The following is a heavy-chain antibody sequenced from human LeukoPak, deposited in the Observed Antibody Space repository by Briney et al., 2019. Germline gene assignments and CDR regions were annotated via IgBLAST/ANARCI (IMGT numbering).Heavy chain of an antibody. Sequence: SVKVSCKASGGTFSSYAISWVRQAPGQGLEWMGGIIPIFGTANYAQKFQGRVTITADKSTSTAYMELSSLRSEDTAVYYCARGTHYYDSSSYYLFDPWGQGTLVTVSS. D-gene: IGHD3-22*01. CDR2: IIPIFGTA. V-gene: IGHV1-69*06. J-gene: IGHJ5*02. CDR3: ARGTHYYDSSSYYLFDP. CDR1: GGTFSSYA.